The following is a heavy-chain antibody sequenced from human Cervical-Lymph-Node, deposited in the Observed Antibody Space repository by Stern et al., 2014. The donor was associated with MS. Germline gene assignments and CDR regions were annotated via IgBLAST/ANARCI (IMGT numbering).Heavy chain of an antibody. Sequence: MQLVESGGGLVKPGGSLTLSCAASGISLGDYYMTWIRLVPGKGLEWISYISDSGNTIYYADSVKGRFTISRDNAKNMVSLQMSSLRAEDTALYYCARGGYYYHTSGYALEDWGQGTLVSVSS. J-gene: IGHJ4*02. CDR2: ISDSGNTI. D-gene: IGHD3-22*01. CDR3: ARGGYYYHTSGYALED. V-gene: IGHV3-11*01. CDR1: GISLGDYY.